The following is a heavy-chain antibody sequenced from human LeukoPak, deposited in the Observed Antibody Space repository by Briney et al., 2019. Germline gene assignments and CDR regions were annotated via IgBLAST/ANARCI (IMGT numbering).Heavy chain of an antibody. CDR1: GFTFSNFV. Sequence: TGGSLRLSCSASGFTFSNFVMHWVRQAPGKGLEYVSAINSNGGTAYYADSVKGSFTISRDNSRNTLYLLMNSLRAEDTAVYYCAKFYDILTGYFDYWGQGTLVTVSS. J-gene: IGHJ4*02. CDR2: INSNGGTA. V-gene: IGHV3-64*04. D-gene: IGHD3-9*01. CDR3: AKFYDILTGYFDY.